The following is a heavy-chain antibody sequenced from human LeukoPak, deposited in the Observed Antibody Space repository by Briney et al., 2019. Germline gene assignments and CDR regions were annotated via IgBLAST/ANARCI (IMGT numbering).Heavy chain of an antibody. D-gene: IGHD2-21*01. J-gene: IGHJ5*02. V-gene: IGHV4-34*01. CDR2: INHSGMS. CDR3: ARHRWTIVVETSLGRGLGGWFDP. Sequence: PSETLSLTCAVYGGSFSGYYWTWIRQPPGKGLEWIGEINHSGMSAYDPSLKSRVIISVDTSKKQFSLKLTSVTAADTAIYYCARHRWTIVVETSLGRGLGGWFDPWGQGSLVTVSS. CDR1: GGSFSGYY.